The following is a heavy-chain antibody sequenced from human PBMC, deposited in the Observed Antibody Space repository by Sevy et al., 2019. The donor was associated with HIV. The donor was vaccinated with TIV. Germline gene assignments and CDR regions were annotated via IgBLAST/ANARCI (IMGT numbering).Heavy chain of an antibody. Sequence: GGSLRLSCTASGFTFGDYAMNWFRQALGKGLEWVGFIRTKAYGGTTEYAASVKGRFTISRDDSKSIAYLQMNSLKTEDTAVYYCTRGRYTYVPFDYWGQGTLVTVSS. V-gene: IGHV3-49*03. CDR2: IRTKAYGGTT. J-gene: IGHJ4*02. D-gene: IGHD3-10*02. CDR1: GFTFGDYA. CDR3: TRGRYTYVPFDY.